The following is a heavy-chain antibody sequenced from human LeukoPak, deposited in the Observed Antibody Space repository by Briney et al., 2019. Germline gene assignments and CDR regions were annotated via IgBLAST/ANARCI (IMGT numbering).Heavy chain of an antibody. CDR1: GFTFSSYA. CDR2: ISGSGGST. V-gene: IGHV3-23*01. CDR3: AKVMVARIAVAGY. J-gene: IGHJ4*02. D-gene: IGHD6-19*01. Sequence: GGSLRLSCAASGFTFSSYAMSWVRQAPGKGLEWVSAISGSGGSTYYADSVKGRFTISRDNSKDTLYLQMNSLRAEDTAVYYCAKVMVARIAVAGYWGQGTLVTVSS.